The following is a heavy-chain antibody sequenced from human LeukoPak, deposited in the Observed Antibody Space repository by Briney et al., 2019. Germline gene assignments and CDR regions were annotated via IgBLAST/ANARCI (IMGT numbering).Heavy chain of an antibody. J-gene: IGHJ4*02. Sequence: GASVKVSCKASGYTFTSYGISWVRQAPGQGLEXXXWISAYNGNTNYAQKLQGRVTMTTDTSTSTAYMELRSLRSDDTAVYYCASSYYDYVWGSYRYWGQGTLVTVSS. V-gene: IGHV1-18*01. D-gene: IGHD3-16*02. CDR1: GYTFTSYG. CDR2: ISAYNGNT. CDR3: ASSYYDYVWGSYRY.